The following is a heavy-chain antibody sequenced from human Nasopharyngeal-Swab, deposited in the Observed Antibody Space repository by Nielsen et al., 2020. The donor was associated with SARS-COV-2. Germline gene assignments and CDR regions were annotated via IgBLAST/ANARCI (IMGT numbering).Heavy chain of an antibody. CDR1: GFTFSSFA. D-gene: IGHD3-16*01. V-gene: IGHV3-23*01. J-gene: IGHJ4*02. CDR3: AKVGGGVGY. Sequence: GESLKISCAASGFTFSSFAMSWVRQAPGKGLEWVSSISGSGGSIYYADSVKGRFTISRDNSKNTLYLQMNSLRAEDTALYYCAKVGGGVGYWGQGTLVTVSS. CDR2: ISGSGGSI.